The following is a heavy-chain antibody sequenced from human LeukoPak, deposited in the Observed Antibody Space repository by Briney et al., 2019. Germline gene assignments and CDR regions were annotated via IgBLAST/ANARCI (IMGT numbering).Heavy chain of an antibody. J-gene: IGHJ3*02. CDR1: GRSISSSSYY. CDR2: IYYSGST. Sequence: SETLSLTCTVSGRSISSSSYYWGWIRQPPGKGLEWIGSIYYSGSTYYNPSLKSRGTISVDTSKNQFSLMLSSVTAADTAVYYCARHLYSSGWQYAFDIWGQGAMVTVSS. V-gene: IGHV4-39*01. CDR3: ARHLYSSGWQYAFDI. D-gene: IGHD6-19*01.